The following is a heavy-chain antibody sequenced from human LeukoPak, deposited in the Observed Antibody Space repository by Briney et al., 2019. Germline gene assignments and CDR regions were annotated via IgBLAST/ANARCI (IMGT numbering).Heavy chain of an antibody. J-gene: IGHJ5*02. V-gene: IGHV5-51*01. CDR2: IYPGDSDT. CDR3: ARDYGGYSSSSWFDP. Sequence: GESLKISCKGSGYSFTSYWIGWVRQMPGKGLEWMGIIYPGDSDTRYSPSFRGQVTISADKSISTAYLQWSSLKASDTAMYYCARDYGGYSSSSWFDPWGQGTLVTVSS. CDR1: GYSFTSYW. D-gene: IGHD6-6*01.